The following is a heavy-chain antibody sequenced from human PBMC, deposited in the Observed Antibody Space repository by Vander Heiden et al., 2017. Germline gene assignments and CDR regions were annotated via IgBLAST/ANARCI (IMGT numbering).Heavy chain of an antibody. CDR2: SFRNDNK. V-gene: IGHV2-5*01. D-gene: IGHD2-8*01. CDR1: GFSLNTSGVG. Sequence: QSTLKESGPTLLKPTQTLTLTCTFSGFSLNTSGVGVGWRRHPGGRALGGLAVSFRNDNKRYSPSLKGRLAVSRDTSENQVVLKMTSVDPEDTAPYFCAHKHGASNKGAWLNSWGQGILVTVSS. J-gene: IGHJ5*01. CDR3: AHKHGASNKGAWLNS.